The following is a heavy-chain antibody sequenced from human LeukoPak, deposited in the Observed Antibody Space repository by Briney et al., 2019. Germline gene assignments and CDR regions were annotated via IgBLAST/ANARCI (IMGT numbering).Heavy chain of an antibody. CDR1: GFTFSSYW. D-gene: IGHD1-1*01. CDR2: INTDGSST. CDR3: ARESVTTRAFDI. J-gene: IGHJ3*02. Sequence: PGGSLRLSCAASGFTFSSYWMHWVRQAPGQGLVWVSRINTDGSSTSYADSVKGRFTISRDKAKNTLYLQMNSLRAEDTAVYYCARESVTTRAFDIWGQGTMVTVSS. V-gene: IGHV3-74*01.